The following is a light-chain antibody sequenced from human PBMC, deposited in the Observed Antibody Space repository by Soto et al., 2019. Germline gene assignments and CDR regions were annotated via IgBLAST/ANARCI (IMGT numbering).Light chain of an antibody. CDR2: EVN. CDR3: SLYISGSTYV. CDR1: ISAVGSYNR. J-gene: IGLJ1*01. V-gene: IGLV2-18*01. Sequence: QSVLTQPPSVSGSHGQSVTISCTGTISAVGSYNRLSWYQQPPGTAPKLIMYEVNTRPSGVPDRFSGSKSGSTASLTISGLQAEDEADYYCSLYISGSTYVFGTGTKVTVL.